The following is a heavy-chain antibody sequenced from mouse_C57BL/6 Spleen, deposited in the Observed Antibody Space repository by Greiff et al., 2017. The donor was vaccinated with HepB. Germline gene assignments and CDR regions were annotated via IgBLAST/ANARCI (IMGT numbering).Heavy chain of an antibody. Sequence: VQLKQSGPELVKPGASVKISCKASGYSFTGYYMNWVKQSPEKSLEWIGEINPSTGGTTYNQKFKAKATLTVDKSSSTAYMQLKSLTSEDSAVYYCAGGLRRVYYFDYWGQGTTLTVSS. J-gene: IGHJ2*01. D-gene: IGHD2-2*01. CDR3: AGGLRRVYYFDY. CDR1: GYSFTGYY. CDR2: INPSTGGT. V-gene: IGHV1-42*01.